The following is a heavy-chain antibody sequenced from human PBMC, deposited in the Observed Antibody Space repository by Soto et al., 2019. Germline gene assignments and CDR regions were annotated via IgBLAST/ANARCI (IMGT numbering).Heavy chain of an antibody. CDR2: IYYSGST. V-gene: IGHV4-39*01. D-gene: IGHD1-1*01. J-gene: IGHJ4*02. Sequence: QLQLQESGPGLVKPSETLSLTCTVSGGSISSSSYYWGWIRQPPGKGLEWIGSIYYSGSTYYNPSLKCRVTISVDTSKNQSSLKLSSVTAADTAVYYCARHGYPPYYFDYWGQGTLVTVSS. CDR3: ARHGYPPYYFDY. CDR1: GGSISSSSYY.